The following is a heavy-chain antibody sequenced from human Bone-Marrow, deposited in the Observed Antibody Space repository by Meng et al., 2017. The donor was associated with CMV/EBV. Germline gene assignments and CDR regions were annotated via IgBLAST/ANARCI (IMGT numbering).Heavy chain of an antibody. V-gene: IGHV3-53*01. J-gene: IGHJ4*01. CDR3: ATDPGTTMG. D-gene: IGHD1-1*01. Sequence: GESLKISCAASGFTVSSNYMSWVRQAPGKGLEWVSVIYSGGSTYYADSVKGRFTISRDNAKSSLYLQINSLRAEDTAIYYCATDPGTTMGWGHGTLVTVSS. CDR2: IYSGGST. CDR1: GFTVSSNY.